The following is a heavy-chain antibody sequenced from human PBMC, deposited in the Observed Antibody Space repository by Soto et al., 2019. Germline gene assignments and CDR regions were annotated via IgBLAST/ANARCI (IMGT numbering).Heavy chain of an antibody. CDR3: ARGGYSGRLYYFDY. CDR2: IYYSGST. Sequence: SETLSLTCTVSGGSINSDYWTWIRQAPGRGLEWIGYIYYSGSTDYKSSLKSRVTISLDPSKNQVSLKFNSVTAADTAVYYCARGGYSGRLYYFDYWGLGTLVTVSS. J-gene: IGHJ4*02. D-gene: IGHD2-15*01. V-gene: IGHV4-59*01. CDR1: GGSINSDY.